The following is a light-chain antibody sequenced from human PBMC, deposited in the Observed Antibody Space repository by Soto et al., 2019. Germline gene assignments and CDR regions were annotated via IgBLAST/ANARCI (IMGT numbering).Light chain of an antibody. Sequence: EIVMPQSPAALSVSPGERATLSCRASESVSRDLGWYLQEPGQAPRLLIYGASTRATGIPDRFSGSGSGTDFTLTINSLQSEDFVVYYCQQYNQWPLTFGGGTKVDIK. J-gene: IGKJ4*01. V-gene: IGKV3-15*01. CDR1: ESVSRD. CDR3: QQYNQWPLT. CDR2: GAS.